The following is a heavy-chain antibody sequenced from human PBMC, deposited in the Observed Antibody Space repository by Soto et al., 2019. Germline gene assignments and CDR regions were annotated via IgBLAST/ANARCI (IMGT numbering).Heavy chain of an antibody. V-gene: IGHV3-7*01. CDR1: GFTFSTCW. J-gene: IGHJ4*02. CDR2: INQDGSER. Sequence: EVQLVESGGGLVQPGGSLRLSCAASGFTFSTCWMMWVRQAPGKGLEWVANINQDGSERYYVDFVKGRFTISRDNAKNSLYLQMNSLRAEDTAVYYCVKDNRGSYWGQGTLVTVSS. D-gene: IGHD3-10*01. CDR3: VKDNRGSY.